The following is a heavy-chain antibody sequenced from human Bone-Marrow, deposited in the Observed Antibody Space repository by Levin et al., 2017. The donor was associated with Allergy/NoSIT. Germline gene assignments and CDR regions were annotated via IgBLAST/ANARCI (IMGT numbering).Heavy chain of an antibody. Sequence: GASVKVSCKASGYTFTSYGISWVRQAPGQGLEWMGWISAYNGNTNYAQKLQGRVTMTTDTSTSTAYMELRSLRSDDTAVYYCARDSDPNIVVVPAAMSRSHSYYYYYYMDVWGKGTTVTVSS. D-gene: IGHD2-2*01. J-gene: IGHJ6*03. CDR3: ARDSDPNIVVVPAAMSRSHSYYYYYYMDV. V-gene: IGHV1-18*01. CDR2: ISAYNGNT. CDR1: GYTFTSYG.